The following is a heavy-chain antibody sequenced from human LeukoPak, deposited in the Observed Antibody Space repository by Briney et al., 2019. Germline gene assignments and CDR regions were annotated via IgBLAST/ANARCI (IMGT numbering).Heavy chain of an antibody. CDR3: AKLEGSVRYGSLAFDI. CDR1: GFTVSSNY. Sequence: PGGSLRLSCAASGFTVSSNYMSWVRQAPGKGLEWVSVFYTGGSTYYADSVKGRFTISRDDSKNTLYLQMNSLRADDTAMYYCAKLEGSVRYGSLAFDIWGQGTMVTVSS. V-gene: IGHV3-53*01. D-gene: IGHD5-18*01. CDR2: FYTGGST. J-gene: IGHJ3*02.